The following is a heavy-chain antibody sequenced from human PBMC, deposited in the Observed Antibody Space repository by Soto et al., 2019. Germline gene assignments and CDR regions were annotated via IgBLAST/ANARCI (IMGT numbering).Heavy chain of an antibody. CDR1: GGSISSGGYY. CDR2: IYYSGST. CDR3: ARYLLVRGVIIHGFDP. J-gene: IGHJ5*02. V-gene: IGHV4-31*03. Sequence: SETLSLTCTVSGGSISSGGYYWSWIRQHPGKGLEWIGYIYYSGSTYYNPSLKSRVTISVDTSKNQFSLKLSSVTAADTAVYYCARYLLVRGVIIHGFDPWGQGTLVTVSS. D-gene: IGHD3-10*01.